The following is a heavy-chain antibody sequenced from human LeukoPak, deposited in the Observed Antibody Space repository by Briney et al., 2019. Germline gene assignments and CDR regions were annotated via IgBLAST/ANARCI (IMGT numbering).Heavy chain of an antibody. V-gene: IGHV3-11*04. J-gene: IGHJ4*02. CDR1: GFTFSDYF. CDR2: IDSAGNNI. CDR3: ATSRVFDY. Sequence: GGSLRLSCVASGFTFSDYFMSWIRQAPGKGLEWLSFIDSAGNNIYYADSVKGRFTISRDNSKETLYLEMNSLRVEDTAIYYCATSRVFDYWGQGTLVAVSS.